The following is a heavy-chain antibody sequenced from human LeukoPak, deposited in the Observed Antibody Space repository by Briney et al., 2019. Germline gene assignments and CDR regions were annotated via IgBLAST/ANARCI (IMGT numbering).Heavy chain of an antibody. V-gene: IGHV3-30*18. Sequence: GRSLRLSCAASGFTFSNYGMHWVRQAPGKGLEWVAVISYGESDKYYADSVKGRFTISRDNSKNTLYLQMNSLRPEDTAVYYCAKGVVAATNAAYYGMDVWGQGTTVTVSS. CDR3: AKGVVAATNAAYYGMDV. D-gene: IGHD2-15*01. CDR2: ISYGESDK. J-gene: IGHJ6*02. CDR1: GFTFSNYG.